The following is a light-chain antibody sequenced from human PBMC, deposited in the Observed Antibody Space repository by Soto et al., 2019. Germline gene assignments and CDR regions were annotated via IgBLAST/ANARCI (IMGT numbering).Light chain of an antibody. CDR2: WAS. CDR3: QQYSSIPLT. CDR1: QNVLYNSNNKNY. V-gene: IGKV4-1*01. Sequence: DIVMTQSPDSLAVSLGERATINCRSSQNVLYNSNNKNYLAWYQQKPGQPPKLLIYWASTRESGVPDRFSGSGSGTDFTLTISSLQAEDVAVYYCQQYSSIPLTFGGGTKVEIK. J-gene: IGKJ4*01.